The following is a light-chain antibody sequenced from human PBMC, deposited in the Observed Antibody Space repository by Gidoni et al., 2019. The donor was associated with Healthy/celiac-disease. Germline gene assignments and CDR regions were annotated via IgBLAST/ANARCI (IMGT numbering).Light chain of an antibody. CDR3: AAWDDSLNGYV. J-gene: IGLJ1*01. V-gene: IGLV1-44*01. CDR1: RSNIESNT. Sequence: QSVLTQPPSASGTPGQRVTISCSGSRSNIESNTVSWYQQLPGTAPKLLIYFNNQRPSGVPDRFSGSKSGTSGSLAISGLQSEDEADYYCAAWDDSLNGYVFGTGTKVTVL. CDR2: FNN.